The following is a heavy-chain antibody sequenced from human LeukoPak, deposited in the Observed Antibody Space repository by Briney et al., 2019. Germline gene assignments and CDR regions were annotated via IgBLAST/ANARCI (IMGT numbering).Heavy chain of an antibody. J-gene: IGHJ4*02. D-gene: IGHD4-17*01. CDR2: ISGDGSSP. CDR3: TKEFYGDYL. Sequence: GRSLRLSCAASGFTFSNYWMHCVRQAPGNWLVWVSRISGDGSSPRYADSVKGRFTISRDNAKNTLYLQMNSLRVEDTAVYYCTKEFYGDYLWGQGTLVTVSS. CDR1: GFTFSNYW. V-gene: IGHV3-74*01.